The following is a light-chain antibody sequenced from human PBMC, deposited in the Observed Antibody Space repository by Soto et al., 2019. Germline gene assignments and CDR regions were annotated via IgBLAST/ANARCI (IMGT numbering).Light chain of an antibody. CDR3: KRYGTSAL. CDR1: QSVSSSY. J-gene: IGKJ3*01. CDR2: GAS. Sequence: MVMTQSPGTLSLSPGERATLSCRASQSVSSSYLAGYQQKPGQAPRLLIYGASSRATGIPDRFSVSAAGTDLTLTISSLESEDFAVYYCKRYGTSALFGSATKLDIK. V-gene: IGKV3-20*01.